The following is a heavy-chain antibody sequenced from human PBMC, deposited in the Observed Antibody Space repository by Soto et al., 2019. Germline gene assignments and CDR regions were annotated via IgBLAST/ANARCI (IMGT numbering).Heavy chain of an antibody. J-gene: IGHJ6*02. CDR2: IYYSGST. CDR3: ARHGVTAPGYYGMDV. V-gene: IGHV4-39*01. Sequence: SETLSLTCTVSGGSISSSSYYWGWIRQPPGKGLEWIGSIYYSGSTYYNPSLKSRVTISVDTSKNQFSPKLSSVTAADTAVYYCARHGVTAPGYYGMDVWGQGTTVTVSS. D-gene: IGHD2-21*02. CDR1: GGSISSSSYY.